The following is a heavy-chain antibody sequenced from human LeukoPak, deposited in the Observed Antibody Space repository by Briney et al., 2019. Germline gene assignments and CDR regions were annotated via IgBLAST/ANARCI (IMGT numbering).Heavy chain of an antibody. CDR3: AKDPFTFDGDYGDT. J-gene: IGHJ4*02. D-gene: IGHD4-17*01. CDR2: ISKSDDSP. V-gene: IGHV3-23*01. CDR1: GFTLSGYD. Sequence: PGGSLRLSCVASGFTLSGYDMMWVRQRPGKGLEWVSSISKSDDSPYYADSVKGRFTISIDKSKSTVHLQISSLRVDDTAVYYCAKDPFTFDGDYGDTWGQGTLVTVSS.